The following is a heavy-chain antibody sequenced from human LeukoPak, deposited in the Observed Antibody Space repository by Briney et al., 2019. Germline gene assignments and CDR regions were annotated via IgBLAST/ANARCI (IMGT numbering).Heavy chain of an antibody. D-gene: IGHD3-22*01. CDR3: ARDNYDNTNWFDP. Sequence: PSETLSLTCTVSGVSISSYYWSWIRQPAGKGLEGIGRIYTGGTTKYNPSLKSRVTMSVATSKNQFSLSLSSVTAADTAVYYCARDNYDNTNWFDPWGQGTLVTVSP. CDR1: GVSISSYY. V-gene: IGHV4-4*07. J-gene: IGHJ5*02. CDR2: IYTGGTT.